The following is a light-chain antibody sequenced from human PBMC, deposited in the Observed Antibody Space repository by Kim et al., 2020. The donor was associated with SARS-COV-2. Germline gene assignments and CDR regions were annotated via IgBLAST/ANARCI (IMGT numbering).Light chain of an antibody. Sequence: SSELTPDPAVSVALGQTVSFTCQGDSLRTYYAGWYQQKPGQAPVLVIYDKNNRPSGIPDRFSGSSSGDTASLTITGAQAEDEADYYCNSRDSSGNLYVFGTGTKVTVL. J-gene: IGLJ1*01. CDR1: SLRTYY. CDR2: DKN. CDR3: NSRDSSGNLYV. V-gene: IGLV3-19*01.